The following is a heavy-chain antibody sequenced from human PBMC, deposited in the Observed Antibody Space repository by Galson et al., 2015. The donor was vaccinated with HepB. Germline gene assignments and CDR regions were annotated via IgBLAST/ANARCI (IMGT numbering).Heavy chain of an antibody. Sequence: HYGGHTSYIPSLKSRLTMSVDTSNNQFSLELRSLTAADTGVYYCAREGYSSSSNGFFQSWGQGTLVTVSS. CDR3: AREGYSSSSNGFFQS. D-gene: IGHD6-6*01. V-gene: IGHV4-30-4*05. CDR2: HYGGHT. J-gene: IGHJ4*02.